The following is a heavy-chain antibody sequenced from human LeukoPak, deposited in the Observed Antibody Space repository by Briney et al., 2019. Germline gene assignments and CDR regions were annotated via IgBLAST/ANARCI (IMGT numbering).Heavy chain of an antibody. CDR1: GGSFSGYY. CDR2: INHSGST. Sequence: PSETLSLTCAVYGGSFSGYYWSWIRQPPGKGLEWIGEINHSGSTNYNPSLKSRVTISVDTSKNQFSLKLSSVTAADMAVYYCARRAERYSSSWYNWFDPWGQGTLVTVSS. V-gene: IGHV4-34*01. CDR3: ARRAERYSSSWYNWFDP. D-gene: IGHD6-13*01. J-gene: IGHJ5*02.